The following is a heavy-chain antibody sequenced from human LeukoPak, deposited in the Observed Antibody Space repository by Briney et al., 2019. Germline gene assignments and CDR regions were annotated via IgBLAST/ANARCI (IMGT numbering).Heavy chain of an antibody. CDR2: ISSSGSTI. CDR3: ARDGSAGSGYFDY. V-gene: IGHV3-48*03. J-gene: IGHJ4*02. CDR1: GFTFSSYE. Sequence: SGGSLRLSCGASGFTFSSYEMNWVRQAPGKGLEWVSYISSSGSTIYYSDSVKGRFTISRDNAKNSLYLQMNSLRAEDTAVYYCARDGSAGSGYFDYWGQGTLVTVSS. D-gene: IGHD3-22*01.